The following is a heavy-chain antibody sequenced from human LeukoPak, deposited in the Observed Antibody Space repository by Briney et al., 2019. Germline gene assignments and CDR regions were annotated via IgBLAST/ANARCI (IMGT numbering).Heavy chain of an antibody. CDR2: IYYTGST. D-gene: IGHD3-3*01. CDR3: ARAGVGRGDDAFDI. V-gene: IGHV4-59*08. Sequence: SETLSLTCTVSGGSISTYYWSWIRQPPGKGLEWIGYIYYTGSTNYNPSLKSRVTISVETSKNQFSLKLRSVTAADTAVYYCARAGVGRGDDAFDIWGQGTMVTVSS. J-gene: IGHJ3*02. CDR1: GGSISTYY.